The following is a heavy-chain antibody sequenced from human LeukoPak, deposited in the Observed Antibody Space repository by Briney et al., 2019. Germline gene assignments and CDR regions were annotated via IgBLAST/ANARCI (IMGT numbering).Heavy chain of an antibody. CDR2: ISPNSGDT. V-gene: IGHV1-2*06. J-gene: IGHJ4*02. Sequence: GASVKVSCKASGYTFTGYYLHWLRQAPGQGLEWMGRISPNSGDTNYAQKFQGRITITRDTSTSTAYMELSRLRSDDTAVYYCAKVKDGYNSNWDYWGQGTLVSVSS. CDR3: AKVKDGYNSNWDY. D-gene: IGHD5-24*01. CDR1: GYTFTGYY.